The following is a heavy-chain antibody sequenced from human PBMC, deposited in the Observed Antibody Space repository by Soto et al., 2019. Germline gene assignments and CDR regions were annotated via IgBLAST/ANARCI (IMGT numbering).Heavy chain of an antibody. V-gene: IGHV1-2*07. CDR2: INPNSGGT. Sequence: GASVKVSCKASGYTFTGYYMHWVRQAPGQGLEWMGWINPNSGGTNYAHKFQGRVTMTRDTSISTAYMELSRLRSDDTAVYYCARDPFTIQSLYGMDVWGQGTTVTVSS. CDR1: GYTFTGYY. J-gene: IGHJ6*02. D-gene: IGHD3-3*01. CDR3: ARDPFTIQSLYGMDV.